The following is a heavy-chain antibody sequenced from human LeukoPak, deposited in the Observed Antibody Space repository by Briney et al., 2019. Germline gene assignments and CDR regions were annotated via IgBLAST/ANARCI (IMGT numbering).Heavy chain of an antibody. CDR3: ARQGDGGRAFDY. J-gene: IGHJ4*02. D-gene: IGHD4-23*01. Sequence: SETLSLTCTASGGSISSSNYYWGWIRQPPGKGQEWIGTIYYSGSTYYNPSLKSRVSISVDTPKNQFSLRLTSVTATDTAVYYRARQGDGGRAFDYWGQGILVTVSS. CDR2: IYYSGST. CDR1: GGSISSSNYY. V-gene: IGHV4-39*01.